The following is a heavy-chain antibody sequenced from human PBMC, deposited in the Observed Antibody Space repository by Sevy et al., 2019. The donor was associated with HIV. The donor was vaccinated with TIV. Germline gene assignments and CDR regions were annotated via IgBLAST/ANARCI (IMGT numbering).Heavy chain of an antibody. V-gene: IGHV3-33*01. J-gene: IGHJ6*02. CDR3: ARDGAVDTAMVYYYYGMDV. CDR1: GFTFSSYG. CDR2: IWYDGSNK. D-gene: IGHD5-18*01. Sequence: GGSLRLSCAASGFTFSSYGMHWVRQAPGKGLEWVAVIWYDGSNKYYADSVKGRFTISRDNSKNTLYLQMNSPRAEDTAVYYCARDGAVDTAMVYYYYGMDVWGQGTTVTVSS.